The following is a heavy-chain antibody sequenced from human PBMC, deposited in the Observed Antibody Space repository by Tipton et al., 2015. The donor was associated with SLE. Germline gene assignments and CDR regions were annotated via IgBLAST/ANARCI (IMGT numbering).Heavy chain of an antibody. V-gene: IGHV1-2*06. Sequence: QVQLVQSGAEVKKSGASVKVSCKASGYTFTGYYMHWVRQAPGQGLEWMGRINPNSGGTNYAQKFQGRVTMTRDTSISTAYMELSRLRSDDTAVYYCARDLIWETLHGMDVWGQGTTVTVSS. D-gene: IGHD1-26*01. CDR2: INPNSGGT. CDR1: GYTFTGYY. J-gene: IGHJ6*02. CDR3: ARDLIWETLHGMDV.